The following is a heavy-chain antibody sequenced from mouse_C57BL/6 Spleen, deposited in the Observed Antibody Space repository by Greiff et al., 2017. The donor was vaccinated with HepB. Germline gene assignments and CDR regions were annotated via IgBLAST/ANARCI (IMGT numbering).Heavy chain of an antibody. CDR3: ARSDSSGYPLYAMDY. CDR2: IYPGDGDT. D-gene: IGHD3-2*02. CDR1: GYAFSSYW. Sequence: QVQLQQSGAELVKPGASVKISCKASGYAFSSYWMNWVKQRPGKGLEWIGQIYPGDGDTNYNGKFKGKATLTADKSSSTAYMQLSSLTSEDSAVYFCARSDSSGYPLYAMDYGGQGTSVTVSS. J-gene: IGHJ4*01. V-gene: IGHV1-80*01.